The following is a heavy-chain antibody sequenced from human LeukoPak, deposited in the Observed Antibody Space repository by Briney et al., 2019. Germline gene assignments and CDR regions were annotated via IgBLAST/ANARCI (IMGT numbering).Heavy chain of an antibody. CDR1: GGSISSGGYY. D-gene: IGHD2-21*01. V-gene: IGHV4-31*03. Sequence: SETLSLTCTVSGGSISSGGYYWSWIRQHLGKGLEWIGYIYYSGSTYYNPSLKSRVTISVDTSKNQFSLKLSSVTAADTAVYYCARDQGLGDAFDIWGQGTMVTVSS. J-gene: IGHJ3*02. CDR2: IYYSGST. CDR3: ARDQGLGDAFDI.